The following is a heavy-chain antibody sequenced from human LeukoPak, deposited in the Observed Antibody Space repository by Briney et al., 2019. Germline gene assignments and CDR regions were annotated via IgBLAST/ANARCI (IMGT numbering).Heavy chain of an antibody. Sequence: GTLSLTCAVSGGSISSSNWWSWVRQAPGKGLEWVSAITGSGGNTYYADSVKGRFTISRDNSKNTLYLQMNSLRDEDTAVYYCAKWGDFDVLTGYYVPDFWGQGTLVTVSS. D-gene: IGHD3-9*01. CDR2: ITGSGGNT. J-gene: IGHJ4*02. CDR1: GGSISSSN. CDR3: AKWGDFDVLTGYYVPDF. V-gene: IGHV3-23*01.